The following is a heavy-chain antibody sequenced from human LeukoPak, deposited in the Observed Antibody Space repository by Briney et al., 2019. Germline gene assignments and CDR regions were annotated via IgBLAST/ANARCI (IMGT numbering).Heavy chain of an antibody. CDR1: SHSISSGYY. CDR2: IYHSGGT. D-gene: IGHD2-2*01. CDR3: ARDRVVVVPAAMGPSYYYYYYMDV. J-gene: IGHJ6*03. V-gene: IGHV4-38-2*02. Sequence: SETLSLTCTVSSHSISSGYYWGWIRQPPGKGLEWIGNIYHSGGTYYNPSLKSRVIISVDTSKNYFSLKLSSVTAADTAVYYCARDRVVVVPAAMGPSYYYYYYMDVWGKGTTVTISS.